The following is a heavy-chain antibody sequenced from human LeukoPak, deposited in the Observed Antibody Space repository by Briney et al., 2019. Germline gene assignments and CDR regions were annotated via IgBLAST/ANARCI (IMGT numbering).Heavy chain of an antibody. CDR1: GFTISTYG. V-gene: IGHV3-30*03. CDR2: ISFDGTNK. CDR3: ARGGGRGYANWFDP. Sequence: GRSLRLSCAASGFTISTYGMHWVRQTPGKGLEWVALISFDGTNKYYADSVKGRFTISRDNSKNTLYLQMNSLRAEDTAVYYCARGGGRGYANWFDPWGQGTLVTVSS. J-gene: IGHJ5*02. D-gene: IGHD3-16*01.